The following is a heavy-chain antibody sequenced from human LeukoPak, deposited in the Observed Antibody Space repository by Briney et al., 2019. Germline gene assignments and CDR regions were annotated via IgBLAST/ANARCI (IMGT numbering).Heavy chain of an antibody. D-gene: IGHD1-26*01. J-gene: IGHJ4*02. CDR2: IYSSGAT. CDR1: GGSINDFY. CDR3: ARDPFRSSFDS. V-gene: IGHV4-4*07. Sequence: SETLSLTCTVSGGSINDFYWNWIRQPAGKGLEWIGRIYSSGATHYNPSLKSRVTMSVDTSKTQFSLKMTSVTAADTAVYYCARDPFRSSFDSWGQGTLVTVSS.